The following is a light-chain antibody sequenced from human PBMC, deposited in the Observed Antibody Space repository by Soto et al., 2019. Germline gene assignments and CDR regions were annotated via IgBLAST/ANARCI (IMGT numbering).Light chain of an antibody. V-gene: IGKV3-15*01. CDR1: ESVSNN. CDR3: QQYNEWPLT. CDR2: HAS. Sequence: EIVMTQSPATLSVSPGERATLSCRASESVSNNLAWYQQKFGQAPRLLIYHASTRATGIPARFSGSGSGTELTLTISSLQSEDFGLYYCQQYNEWPLTFGGGTKVEIK. J-gene: IGKJ4*01.